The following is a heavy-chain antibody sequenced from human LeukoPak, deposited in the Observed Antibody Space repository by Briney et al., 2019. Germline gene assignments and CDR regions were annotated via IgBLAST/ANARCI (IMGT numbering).Heavy chain of an antibody. CDR1: GFTFSSHS. D-gene: IGHD5-24*01. V-gene: IGHV4-34*08. CDR2: INHSGST. Sequence: GSLRLSCAASGFTFSSHSMNWVRQPPGKGLEWIGEINHSGSTNYNPSLKSRVTISVDTSKNQFSLKLSSVTAADTAVYYCATVPGEIGSHNWFDPWGQGTLVTVSS. J-gene: IGHJ5*02. CDR3: ATVPGEIGSHNWFDP.